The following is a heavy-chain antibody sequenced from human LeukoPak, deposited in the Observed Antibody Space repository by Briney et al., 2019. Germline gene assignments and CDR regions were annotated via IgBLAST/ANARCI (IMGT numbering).Heavy chain of an antibody. D-gene: IGHD3-10*01. Sequence: GGSLRLSCAASGFTFSSYAMSWVRQAPGKGLGWVSGISGSGSTTYYADSVKGRFTISRDTSKNTLYLQMNSLRAEDTAVYYCAKDRSGSYYGRLNWFDLWGQGTLVTVSS. CDR2: ISGSGSTT. CDR3: AKDRSGSYYGRLNWFDL. V-gene: IGHV3-23*01. J-gene: IGHJ5*02. CDR1: GFTFSSYA.